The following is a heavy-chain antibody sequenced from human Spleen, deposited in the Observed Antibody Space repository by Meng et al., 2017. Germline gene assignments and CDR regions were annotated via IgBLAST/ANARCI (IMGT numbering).Heavy chain of an antibody. J-gene: IGHJ4*02. CDR3: AREEAKQLGFDC. CDR1: GGSVRSSSYY. Sequence: QVQVQEAGPGLVRPSETLSLTCTVSGGSVRSSSYYWSWIRQPPGKGLEWIGYVYYSGSTNYNPSLKSRVTISLDTSKNQFSLKLNSVTAADAALYYCAREEAKQLGFDCWGQGTLVTVSS. CDR2: VYYSGST. V-gene: IGHV4-61*01. D-gene: IGHD1-1*01.